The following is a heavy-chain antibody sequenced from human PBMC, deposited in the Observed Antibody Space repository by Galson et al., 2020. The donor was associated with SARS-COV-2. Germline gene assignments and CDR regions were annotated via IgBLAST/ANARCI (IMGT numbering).Heavy chain of an antibody. CDR3: ARDDDSSGKGAFDV. CDR1: GFTFSSHD. V-gene: IGHV3-13*04. D-gene: IGHD3-22*01. J-gene: IGHJ3*01. CDR2: IGADGRT. Sequence: GGSLRLSCAASGFTFSSHDMHWVRQLTGNGLEWVSGIGADGRTYYPDSLKGRFTISRDNARNSLHLQMNSLTAGDTAVYYCARDDDSSGKGAFDVWGRGTMVTVSS.